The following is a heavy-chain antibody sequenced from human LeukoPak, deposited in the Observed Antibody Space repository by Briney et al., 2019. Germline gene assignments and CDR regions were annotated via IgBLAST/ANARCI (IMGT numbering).Heavy chain of an antibody. Sequence: GGSLRLSCAASGFTFSSYAMSWVRQAPGKGLEWVSAISGSGGSTYYADSVKGRFTISRDNSKNTLYLQMNSLRAEDTAVYYCAKTEGGGYSYGYDYWGQGTLVTVSS. J-gene: IGHJ4*02. D-gene: IGHD5-18*01. CDR3: AKTEGGGYSYGYDY. V-gene: IGHV3-23*01. CDR1: GFTFSSYA. CDR2: ISGSGGST.